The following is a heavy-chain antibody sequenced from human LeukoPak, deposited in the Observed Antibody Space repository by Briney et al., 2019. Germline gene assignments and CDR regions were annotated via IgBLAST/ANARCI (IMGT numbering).Heavy chain of an antibody. CDR1: GFTFSNYA. CDR2: ISGSGGST. CDR3: AKEEDFVVVPAAMNFDY. D-gene: IGHD2-2*01. Sequence: GGSLRLSCAASGFTFSNYAMSWVRQAPGKGLEWVSAISGSGGSTYYADSVKGRFTISRDNSKNTLYLQMNSLRAEDTAVYYCAKEEDFVVVPAAMNFDYWGQGTLVTVSS. J-gene: IGHJ4*02. V-gene: IGHV3-23*01.